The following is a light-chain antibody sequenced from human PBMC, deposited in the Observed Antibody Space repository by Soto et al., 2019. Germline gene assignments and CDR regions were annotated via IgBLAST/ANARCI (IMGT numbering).Light chain of an antibody. CDR2: GNR. CDR1: SSNLGAGYD. CDR3: QSYDNSLGVCYV. Sequence: QSVLTQPPSVSGAPGQRVTISCTGSSSNLGAGYDVHWYQLLPGTAPKLLIYGNRNRPSGVPDRLFGSKSGTSASLAITGLQAEDEADYYCQSYDNSLGVCYVFGTGTKVTVL. J-gene: IGLJ1*01. V-gene: IGLV1-40*01.